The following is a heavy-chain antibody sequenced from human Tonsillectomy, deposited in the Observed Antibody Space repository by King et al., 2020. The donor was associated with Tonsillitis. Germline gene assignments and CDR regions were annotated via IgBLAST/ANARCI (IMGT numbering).Heavy chain of an antibody. Sequence: QLQESGPGLVKPSETLSLTCTVSGDSISSSSYYWGWIRQPPGKGLEWIGSIYYSGSTYYKPSLKSRVTIFVDTSKNHFSLKLSSVTAADTAVYYCARQPTFYGEARYFDLWGRGTLVTVSS. CDR2: IYYSGST. D-gene: IGHD4-17*01. CDR3: ARQPTFYGEARYFDL. CDR1: GDSISSSSYY. J-gene: IGHJ2*01. V-gene: IGHV4-39*01.